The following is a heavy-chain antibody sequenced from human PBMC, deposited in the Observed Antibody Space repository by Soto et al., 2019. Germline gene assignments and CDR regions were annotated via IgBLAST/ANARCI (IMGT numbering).Heavy chain of an antibody. V-gene: IGHV1-18*04. Sequence: ASVKVSCKASAYTFTSYGISWVRQAPGQGLEWMGWVSGYNGNTKYAQKVQGRVTLTTDTSTSPAYMELRSLRSDDTAVYYCARDKMVDSFGLGNFDLWGQGTAVTVSS. CDR2: VSGYNGNT. CDR1: AYTFTSYG. J-gene: IGHJ5*02. CDR3: ARDKMVDSFGLGNFDL. D-gene: IGHD3-10*01.